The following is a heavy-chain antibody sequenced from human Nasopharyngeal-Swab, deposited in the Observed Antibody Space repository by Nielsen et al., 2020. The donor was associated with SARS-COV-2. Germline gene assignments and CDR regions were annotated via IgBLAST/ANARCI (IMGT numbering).Heavy chain of an antibody. CDR1: GYTFTSYY. V-gene: IGHV1-46*01. CDR2: NNPSGGST. CDR3: AREVVVVVAAASMDV. Sequence: ASVKVSCKASGYTFTSYYMHWVRQAPGQGLEWMGINNPSGGSTSYAQKFQGRVTMTRDTSTSTVYMELSSLRSEDTAVYYCAREVVVVVAAASMDVWGQGTTVTVSS. D-gene: IGHD2-15*01. J-gene: IGHJ6*02.